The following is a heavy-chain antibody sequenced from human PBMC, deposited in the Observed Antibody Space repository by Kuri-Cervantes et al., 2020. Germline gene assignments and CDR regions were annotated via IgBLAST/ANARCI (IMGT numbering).Heavy chain of an antibody. Sequence: GSLRLSCAVYGGSLSDYSCSWIRQAPGKGLEWIGEINHSGSISYNPSLKSRVTISEDTSKNQFSLKLNSVTAADTAVYYCARAGNRGECNLISCYAFWGQGILVTVSS. CDR3: ARAGNRGECNLISCYAF. V-gene: IGHV4-34*01. D-gene: IGHD2-2*01. CDR1: GGSLSDYS. CDR2: INHSGSI. J-gene: IGHJ4*02.